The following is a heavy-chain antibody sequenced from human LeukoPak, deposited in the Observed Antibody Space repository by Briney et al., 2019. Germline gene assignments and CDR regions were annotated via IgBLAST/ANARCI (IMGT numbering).Heavy chain of an antibody. J-gene: IGHJ4*02. CDR3: ARAVSNWYLDY. Sequence: AGGSLRLSCAASGFTFSDYSMSWIRRAPGKGLEWVSYISSSSYTNYADSVKGRFTISRDNAKNSLYLQMNSLRAEDTAVYYCARAVSNWYLDYWGQGTLVTVSS. CDR1: GFTFSDYS. CDR2: ISSSSYT. D-gene: IGHD6-13*01. V-gene: IGHV3-11*05.